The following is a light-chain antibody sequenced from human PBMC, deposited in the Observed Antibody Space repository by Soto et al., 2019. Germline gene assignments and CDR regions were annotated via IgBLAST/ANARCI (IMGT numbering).Light chain of an antibody. CDR1: QTISSW. J-gene: IGKJ1*01. CDR3: QRYNGHSEG. V-gene: IGKV1-5*03. CDR2: KAS. Sequence: DKQMTLSPSTLSGSVGYKVTNTCRVSQTISSWLAWYQQKPGKAPKLLIYKASTLKSGVPSRFSGFGSGTELTLSICGLGIDAFPPYCSQRYNGHSEGVGQGTKVDIK.